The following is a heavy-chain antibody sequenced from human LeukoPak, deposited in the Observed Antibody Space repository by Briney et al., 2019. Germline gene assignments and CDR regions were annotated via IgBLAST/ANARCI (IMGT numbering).Heavy chain of an antibody. J-gene: IGHJ5*02. CDR3: MRDYMGWFDP. V-gene: IGHV3-30*19. CDR1: GFTFSSYG. CDR2: ISLDGSTE. D-gene: IGHD3-10*01. Sequence: GGSLRLSCAASGFTFSSYGMHWVRQAPGKGLEWVSIISLDGSTEFYADSVKGRFTISRDTASNTMHLEMNNLRIEDTAVYYCMRDYMGWFDPWGQGSLVTVSS.